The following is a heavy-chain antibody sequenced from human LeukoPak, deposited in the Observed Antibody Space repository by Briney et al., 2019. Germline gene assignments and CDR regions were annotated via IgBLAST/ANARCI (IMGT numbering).Heavy chain of an antibody. Sequence: SETLSLTCTVSGGSISSYYWSWVRQPPGKGLEWVGYIYYSGSTNYNPSLKSRVTISVDTSKNQSSLKLSPVTAADTAVYYCARRSYYYYGMDVWGQGTTVTVSS. J-gene: IGHJ6*02. CDR3: ARRSYYYYGMDV. V-gene: IGHV4-59*08. CDR2: IYYSGST. CDR1: GGSISSYY.